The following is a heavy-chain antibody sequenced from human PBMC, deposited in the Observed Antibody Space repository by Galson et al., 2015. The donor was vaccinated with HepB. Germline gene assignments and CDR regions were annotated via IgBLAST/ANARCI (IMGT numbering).Heavy chain of an antibody. V-gene: IGHV1-8*01. J-gene: IGHJ3*02. CDR2: MNPNSGNT. CDR3: ARDVGSGDDAFDI. Sequence: SVKVSCKASGYTFTSYDINWVRQATGRGLEWMGWMNPNSGNTGYAQKFQGRVTMTRSTSISTAYMELSSLRSEDTAVYYCARDVGSGDDAFDIWGQGTMVTVSS. D-gene: IGHD6-19*01. CDR1: GYTFTSYD.